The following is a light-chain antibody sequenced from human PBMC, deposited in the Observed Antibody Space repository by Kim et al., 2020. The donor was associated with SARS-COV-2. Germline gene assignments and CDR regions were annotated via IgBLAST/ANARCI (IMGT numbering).Light chain of an antibody. J-gene: IGLJ2*01. CDR1: RLRSFY. CDR2: GKN. CDR3: NSRDSSGNHLV. Sequence: LGQTVRITCQGDRLRSFYASWYQQKPGQAPVLVIYGKNNRPSGIPDRFSGSSSGNTASLTITGAQAEDEADYYCNSRDSSGNHLVFGGGTQLTVL. V-gene: IGLV3-19*01.